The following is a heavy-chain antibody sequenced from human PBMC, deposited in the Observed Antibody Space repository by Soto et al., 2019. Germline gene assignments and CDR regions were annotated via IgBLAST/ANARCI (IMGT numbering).Heavy chain of an antibody. J-gene: IGHJ6*03. CDR2: MNPNSGNT. CDR1: GYTFTSYD. D-gene: IGHD2-2*02. Sequence: QVPLVQSGAEVKKPGASVKVSCKASGYTFTSYDINWVRQATGQGLEWMGWMNPNSGNTGYAQKFQGRVTMTRNTSISTAYMELSSLRSEDTAVYYCARGAKYTKTKNYYYYYMDVWGKGTTVTVSS. CDR3: ARGAKYTKTKNYYYYYMDV. V-gene: IGHV1-8*01.